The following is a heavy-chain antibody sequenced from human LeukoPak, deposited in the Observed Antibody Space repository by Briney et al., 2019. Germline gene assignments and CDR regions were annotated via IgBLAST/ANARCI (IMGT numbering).Heavy chain of an antibody. CDR3: AKLGGSDFDY. Sequence: GGSLRLSCAAAGFTFSSYGMHWVRQAPGKGLEWVAFIRYDGSNKYYADSVKGRFTISRDNSKNTLYLQMNSLRAEDTAVYYCAKLGGSDFDYWGQGTLVTVSS. J-gene: IGHJ4*02. CDR1: GFTFSSYG. CDR2: IRYDGSNK. V-gene: IGHV3-30*02. D-gene: IGHD1-26*01.